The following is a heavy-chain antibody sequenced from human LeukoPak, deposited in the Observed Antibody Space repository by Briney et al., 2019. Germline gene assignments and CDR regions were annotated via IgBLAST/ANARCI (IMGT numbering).Heavy chain of an antibody. V-gene: IGHV3-7*01. CDR1: GLTFSSYW. CDR3: ARHYYDRSGYYPYYYYYYMDV. Sequence: GGSLRLSCAASGLTFSSYWMSWVRQAPGKGLEWVANIKQDGSEKYYVDSVKGRFTISRDNAKNSLYLQMNSLRAEDTAVYYCARHYYDRSGYYPYYYYYYMDVWGKGTTVTVSS. D-gene: IGHD3-22*01. CDR2: IKQDGSEK. J-gene: IGHJ6*03.